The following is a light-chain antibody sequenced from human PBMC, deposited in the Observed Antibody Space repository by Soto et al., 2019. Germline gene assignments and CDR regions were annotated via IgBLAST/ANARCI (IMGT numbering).Light chain of an antibody. V-gene: IGLV1-44*01. CDR1: SSNIGSNY. CDR3: AAWDDSLNGYV. Sequence: QSVLTQPPSASGTPGQRVTISCSGSSSNIGSNYVYWYQQLPGTAPKLLIYSYNQRPSGVPDRFSGSKSGTSASLAISGLQSEDEADYICAAWDDSLNGYVFGTGTKLTIL. J-gene: IGLJ1*01. CDR2: SYN.